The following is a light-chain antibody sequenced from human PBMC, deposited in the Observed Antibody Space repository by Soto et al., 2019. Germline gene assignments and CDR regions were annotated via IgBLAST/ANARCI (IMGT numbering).Light chain of an antibody. CDR1: QSISSY. Sequence: DIQMTQSPSSLSASVGDRVTITCRASQSISSYLNWYQQKPGKAPKLLIYAASSLQSGVPSRFSGSGSGTDFTLTFSSLQPEDFATYYCQQSYSTLGITFGQGTRLEIK. CDR2: AAS. CDR3: QQSYSTLGIT. J-gene: IGKJ5*01. V-gene: IGKV1-39*01.